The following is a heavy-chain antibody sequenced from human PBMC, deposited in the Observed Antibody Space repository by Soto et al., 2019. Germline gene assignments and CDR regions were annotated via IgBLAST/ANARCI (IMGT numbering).Heavy chain of an antibody. V-gene: IGHV3-33*01. CDR3: ARDDIPGRAVAIYGMDV. CDR1: RFTFRNYG. Sequence: PGGSLRLSCAASRFTFRNYGMHWVRQAPGKGLEWVAVIWYDGSNKYYADSVKGRFTISRDNSKNTLYLQMNSLRAEDTAVYYCARDDIPGRAVAIYGMDVWGQGTTVTVSS. CDR2: IWYDGSNK. J-gene: IGHJ6*02. D-gene: IGHD6-19*01.